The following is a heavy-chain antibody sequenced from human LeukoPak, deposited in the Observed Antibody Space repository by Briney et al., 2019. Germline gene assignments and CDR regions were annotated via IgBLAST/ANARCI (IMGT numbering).Heavy chain of an antibody. CDR2: ISGSGGST. J-gene: IGHJ4*02. V-gene: IGHV3-23*01. Sequence: PGGSLRPSCAASGFTFNNYAMSWVRQAPGKGLEWVSTISGSGGSTYYADSVKGRFTISRDSSKNTVYLQMNSLRAEDTAVYYCAKVSHDILTGYRSYFDYWGQGTLVTVSS. CDR1: GFTFNNYA. D-gene: IGHD3-9*01. CDR3: AKVSHDILTGYRSYFDY.